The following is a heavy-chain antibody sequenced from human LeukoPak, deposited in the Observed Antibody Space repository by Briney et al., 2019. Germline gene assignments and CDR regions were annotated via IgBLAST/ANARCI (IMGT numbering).Heavy chain of an antibody. V-gene: IGHV1-24*01. J-gene: IGHJ4*02. CDR1: GYTLTELS. CDR2: FDPEDGET. Sequence: ASVKVSCKVSGYTLTELSMHWVRQAPGKGLEWMGGFDPEDGETIYAQKFQGRVTMTEDTSTDTAYMELGSLRSEDTAVYYCALVGLYGSGSSFFYWGQGTLVTVSS. CDR3: ALVGLYGSGSSFFY. D-gene: IGHD3-10*01.